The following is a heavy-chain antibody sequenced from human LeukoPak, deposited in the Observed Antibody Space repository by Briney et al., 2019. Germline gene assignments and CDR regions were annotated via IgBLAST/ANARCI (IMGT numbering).Heavy chain of an antibody. CDR1: GGSFSGYY. J-gene: IGHJ4*02. CDR2: INHSGST. D-gene: IGHD5-12*01. Sequence: SETLSLTCAVYGGSFSGYYWSWIRQPPGKGLEWIGEINHSGSTNYNPSLKSRVTISVDTSKNQFSLKLSSVTAADTAVYYCAREDKVATIGYWGQGTLVTVPS. CDR3: AREDKVATIGY. V-gene: IGHV4-34*01.